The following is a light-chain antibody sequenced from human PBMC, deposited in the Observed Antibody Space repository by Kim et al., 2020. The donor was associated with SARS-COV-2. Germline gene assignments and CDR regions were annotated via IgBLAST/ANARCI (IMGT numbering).Light chain of an antibody. CDR2: LGS. CDR1: QSLLHSNGYNY. V-gene: IGKV2-28*01. J-gene: IGKJ4*01. Sequence: DIVMTQSPLSLPVTPGEPASISCRSSQSLLHSNGYNYLDWYVQKPGQSPQLLIYLGSNRAPGVPDRFSGSGSGTDFILKITRVEAEDVGVYYCMQSLQTFTFGGGTKVDIK. CDR3: MQSLQTFT.